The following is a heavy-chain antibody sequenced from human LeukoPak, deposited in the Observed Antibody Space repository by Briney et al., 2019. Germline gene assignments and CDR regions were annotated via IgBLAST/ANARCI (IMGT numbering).Heavy chain of an antibody. D-gene: IGHD3-22*01. Sequence: SETLSLTCTVSGGSISSYYWSWIRQRPGQGLEWMGYSYYSCSTNYYPSLKIRVTISVDTSKNQFCLDLSSVPAAATAVYYCARVGSSYYDSSGYYYPGYFDYWGQGTLVTVSS. CDR1: GGSISSYY. CDR3: ARVGSSYYDSSGYYYPGYFDY. J-gene: IGHJ4*02. CDR2: SYYSCST. V-gene: IGHV4-59*01.